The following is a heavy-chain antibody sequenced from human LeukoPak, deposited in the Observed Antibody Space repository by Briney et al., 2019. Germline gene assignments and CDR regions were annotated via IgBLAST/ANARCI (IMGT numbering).Heavy chain of an antibody. CDR1: GFTFSSYS. CDR2: ISSNGNRA. CDR3: AKALGIAVAGTGFDY. J-gene: IGHJ4*02. V-gene: IGHV3-64*04. D-gene: IGHD6-19*01. Sequence: GGSLRLSCSASGFTFSSYSMHWVRQAPGKGLEYVSAISSNGNRAYYADSVKGRFTISRDNSKNTLYLQMNSLRAEDTAVYYCAKALGIAVAGTGFDYWGQGTLVTVSS.